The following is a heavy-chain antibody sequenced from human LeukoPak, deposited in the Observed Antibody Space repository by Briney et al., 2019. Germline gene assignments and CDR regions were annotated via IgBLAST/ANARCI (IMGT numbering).Heavy chain of an antibody. CDR1: GFAFNNYA. J-gene: IGHJ4*02. CDR2: INDNGGQR. V-gene: IGHV3-23*01. D-gene: IGHD1-26*01. Sequence: GGSLRLSCAASGFAFNNYAMTWVRQAPGKGLEWVSNINDNGGQRHYADSVKGRFAISRDNSKNTLFLQMDSLRAEDTAVYYCAKTQWKVGATDYFDYWGQGILVTVSS. CDR3: AKTQWKVGATDYFDY.